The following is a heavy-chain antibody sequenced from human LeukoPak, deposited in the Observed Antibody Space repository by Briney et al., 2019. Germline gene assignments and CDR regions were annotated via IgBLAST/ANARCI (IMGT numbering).Heavy chain of an antibody. CDR1: GGSISIYY. Sequence: SETLSLTCTVSGGSISIYYWSWIRQPPGKGLEWIGYISYSGSTNYNPSLKSRVTISVDTSKNQFSLNLSSVTAADTAVYYCARDDLRGEPARLGFFDYWGQGTLVTVSS. CDR3: ARDDLRGEPARLGFFDY. J-gene: IGHJ4*02. CDR2: ISYSGST. V-gene: IGHV4-59*12. D-gene: IGHD6-6*01.